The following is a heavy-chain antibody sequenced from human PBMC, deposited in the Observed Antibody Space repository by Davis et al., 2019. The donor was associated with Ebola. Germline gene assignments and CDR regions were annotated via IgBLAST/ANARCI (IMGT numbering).Heavy chain of an antibody. Sequence: SETLSPTCTVPGGSISSYYWSWIRQPPGKGLEWIGYIYYSGSTNYNPSLKSRVTISVDTSKNQFSLKLSSVTAADTAVYYCAGVITIFGPRGAFDIWGQGTMVTVS. CDR1: GGSISSYY. CDR2: IYYSGST. CDR3: AGVITIFGPRGAFDI. V-gene: IGHV4-59*01. J-gene: IGHJ3*02. D-gene: IGHD3-3*01.